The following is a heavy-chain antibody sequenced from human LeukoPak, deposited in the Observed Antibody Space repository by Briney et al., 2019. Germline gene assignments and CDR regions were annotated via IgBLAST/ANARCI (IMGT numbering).Heavy chain of an antibody. CDR3: ARGGYSYGSWFDY. CDR2: IYYSGST. Sequence: RPSETLSLTCTVSGGSVSSGSYYWSWIRQPPGKGLEWIGYIYYSGSTNYNPSLKSRVTISVDTSKNQFSLKLSSVTAADTAVYYCARGGYSYGSWFDYWGQGTLVTVSS. CDR1: GGSVSSGSYY. V-gene: IGHV4-61*01. J-gene: IGHJ5*01. D-gene: IGHD5-18*01.